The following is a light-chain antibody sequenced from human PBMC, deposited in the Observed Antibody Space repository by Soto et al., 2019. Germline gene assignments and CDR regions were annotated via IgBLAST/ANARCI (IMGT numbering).Light chain of an antibody. CDR2: AES. Sequence: DIQLTQSPYFLSASVGDSVTITCRASQGIAGSLAWCQQKPGKPPKLLIYAESTLQSGVPSRFSGSGSGTGGTLTISSLQPEDFATYYCQQVKSYPRTFGGGTKVDIK. V-gene: IGKV1-9*01. CDR3: QQVKSYPRT. J-gene: IGKJ4*01. CDR1: QGIAGS.